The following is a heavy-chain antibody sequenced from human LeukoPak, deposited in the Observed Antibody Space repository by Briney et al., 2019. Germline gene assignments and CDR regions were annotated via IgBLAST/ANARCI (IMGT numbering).Heavy chain of an antibody. D-gene: IGHD3-22*01. V-gene: IGHV3-23*01. J-gene: IGHJ4*02. CDR2: MSGSGGSR. CDR1: GFTFSTYA. CDR3: AKGPLAYYYDSSGYYFDY. Sequence: SGGSLRLSCAASGFTFSTYALSWVRQAPGKGLEGVSAMSGSGGSRYYADSVKGRFTISRDNSKNTLYLQMNSLRAEDTAVYYCAKGPLAYYYDSSGYYFDYWGQGTLVTVSS.